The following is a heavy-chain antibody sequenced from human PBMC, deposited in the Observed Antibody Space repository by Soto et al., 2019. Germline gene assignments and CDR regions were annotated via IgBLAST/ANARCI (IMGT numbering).Heavy chain of an antibody. J-gene: IGHJ4*02. V-gene: IGHV4-59*08. CDR2: IYYSGST. Sequence: PSETLSLTCTVSGGSXSSYYWSWIRQSPGKGLEWIGDIYYSGSTNYNPSLKSRVTISVDMSKNQFSLKLSSVTAADTAVYHCAKNWNWGSLVHWGQGTLVTVSS. CDR1: GGSXSSYY. D-gene: IGHD7-27*01. CDR3: AKNWNWGSLVH.